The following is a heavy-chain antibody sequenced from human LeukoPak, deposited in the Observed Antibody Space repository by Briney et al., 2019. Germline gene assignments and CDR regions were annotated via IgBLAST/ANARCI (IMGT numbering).Heavy chain of an antibody. Sequence: PSETLSLTRTVSGGSISNYYWSWIRQPPGKGLEWIGYIYYSGSTYYNPSLKSRVTMSVDTSRNQFSLKLSSVTAADTAVYYCARVFLGYCTGGSCYSADFWSQGTLVTVSS. CDR2: IYYSGST. CDR3: ARVFLGYCTGGSCYSADF. V-gene: IGHV4-59*01. CDR1: GGSISNYY. J-gene: IGHJ4*02. D-gene: IGHD2-15*01.